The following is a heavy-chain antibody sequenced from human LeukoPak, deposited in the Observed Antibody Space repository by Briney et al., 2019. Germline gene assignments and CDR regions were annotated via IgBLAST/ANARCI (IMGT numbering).Heavy chain of an antibody. CDR3: ATLEEDY. D-gene: IGHD3-3*01. J-gene: IGHJ4*02. CDR1: AFTFNSYA. Sequence: PGGSLRLSCAACAFTFNSYAMHWVRQAPGKGLEWVAVISYDGSNKCYADSVKGRFTMSRDNSKNTLYLQMNSLRAEDTAVYYCATLEEDYWGQGTLVTVSS. V-gene: IGHV3-30*03. CDR2: ISYDGSNK.